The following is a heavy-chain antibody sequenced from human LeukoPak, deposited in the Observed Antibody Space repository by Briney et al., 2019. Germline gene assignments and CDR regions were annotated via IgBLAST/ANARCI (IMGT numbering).Heavy chain of an antibody. D-gene: IGHD1-1*01. CDR3: ARANGLTFDY. CDR2: ISSSSSYI. Sequence: GGSLRLSCAASGFTFSSYWMNWVRQAPGKGLEWVSSISSSSSYIYYADSVKGRFTISRDNAKNSLYLQMNSLRAEDTAVYYCARANGLTFDYWGQGTLVTVSS. CDR1: GFTFSSYW. J-gene: IGHJ4*02. V-gene: IGHV3-21*01.